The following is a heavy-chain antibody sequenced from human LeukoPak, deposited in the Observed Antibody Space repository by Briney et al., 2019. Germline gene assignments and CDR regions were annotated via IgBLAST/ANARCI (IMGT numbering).Heavy chain of an antibody. D-gene: IGHD1-26*01. CDR1: GFTFSSYS. CDR3: ALPGGVGARHFDY. Sequence: PGGSLRLSCAASGFTFSSYSMNWVRQAPGKGLEWVSSISSSSSYIYYADSVKGRFTISRDNAKNSLYLQMNSLRAEDTAVYYCALPGGVGARHFDYWGQGTLVTVSS. J-gene: IGHJ4*02. CDR2: ISSSSSYI. V-gene: IGHV3-21*01.